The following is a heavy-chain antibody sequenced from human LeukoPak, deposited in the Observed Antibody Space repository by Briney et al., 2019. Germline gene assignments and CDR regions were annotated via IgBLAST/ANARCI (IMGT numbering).Heavy chain of an antibody. D-gene: IGHD6-13*01. Sequence: SETLSLTCTDSGGSISSYYWSWIRQPPGKGLERIGYIYYSGSTNYNPSLKSRVTISVDTSKNQISLKLSSATAADTAVYYCARSDVPGIAAAGFDPWGQGTLVTVSS. V-gene: IGHV4-59*01. CDR2: IYYSGST. J-gene: IGHJ5*02. CDR3: ARSDVPGIAAAGFDP. CDR1: GGSISSYY.